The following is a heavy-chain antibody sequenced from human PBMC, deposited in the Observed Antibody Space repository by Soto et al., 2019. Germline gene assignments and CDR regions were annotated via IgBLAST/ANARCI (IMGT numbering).Heavy chain of an antibody. D-gene: IGHD2-2*01. CDR3: SRKNQIYYYYAMDV. CDR1: GFTFVDYL. Sequence: PGGSLRLSCTASGFTFVDYLMSWVRQAPGKGLEWIGFIRSNYYGGTTEYAASVKDRFTISRDDSKNIAYLQLSSLKTEDTAVYYCSRKNQIYYYYAMDVWGQGTTVTVSS. V-gene: IGHV3-49*04. J-gene: IGHJ6*02. CDR2: IRSNYYGGTT.